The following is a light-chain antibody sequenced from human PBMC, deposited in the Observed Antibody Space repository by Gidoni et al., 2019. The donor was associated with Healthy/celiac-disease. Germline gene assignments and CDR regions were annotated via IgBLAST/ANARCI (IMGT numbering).Light chain of an antibody. CDR3: SSYTSSSTLYV. Sequence: GTSSDVGGYNYVSWYQQHPGKAPKLMIYEVSNRPSGVSNRFSGSKSGNTASLTISGLQAEDEADYYCSSYTSSSTLYVFGTGTKVTVL. J-gene: IGLJ1*01. CDR2: EVS. CDR1: SSDVGGYNY. V-gene: IGLV2-14*01.